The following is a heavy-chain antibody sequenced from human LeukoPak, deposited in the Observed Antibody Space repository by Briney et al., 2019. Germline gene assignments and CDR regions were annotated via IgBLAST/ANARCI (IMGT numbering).Heavy chain of an antibody. Sequence: GGSLRLSCAASGFTFSSYWMSWVRQAPGKGLEWVVNIKQDGSEKYYVDSVKGRFTISRDNAKNSLYLQMNSLRAEDTAVYYCARDRTAGYSSSWYKYYYYYYMDVWGKGTTVTISS. CDR1: GFTFSSYW. J-gene: IGHJ6*03. D-gene: IGHD6-13*01. V-gene: IGHV3-7*01. CDR3: ARDRTAGYSSSWYKYYYYYYMDV. CDR2: IKQDGSEK.